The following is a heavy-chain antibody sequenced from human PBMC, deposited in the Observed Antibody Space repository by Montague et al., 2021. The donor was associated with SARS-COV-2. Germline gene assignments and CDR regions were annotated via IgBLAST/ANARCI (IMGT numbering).Heavy chain of an antibody. J-gene: IGHJ3*02. CDR2: IYYSGST. D-gene: IGHD3-9*01. V-gene: IGHV4-59*08. Sequence: SETLSLTCTVSGGSISSYYWSWIRQPPGKGLEWIGYIYYSGSTNYNPSLKSRVTISVDTSKNQFSLKLSSVTAADTAVYYCARTYYDILTGYYNRGAFDIWGQGTMVPVSP. CDR1: GGSISSYY. CDR3: ARTYYDILTGYYNRGAFDI.